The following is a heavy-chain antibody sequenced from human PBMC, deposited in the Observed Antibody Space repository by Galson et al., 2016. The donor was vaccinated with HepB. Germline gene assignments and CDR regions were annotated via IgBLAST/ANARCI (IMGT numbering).Heavy chain of an antibody. V-gene: IGHV1-69*01. D-gene: IGHD5-24*01. J-gene: IGHJ4*02. CDR2: LTPIFGAP. CDR1: GGILSNHA. Sequence: SCKASGGILSNHASSWVRQAPGHGLEWMGGLTPIFGAPIYAQKFQGRVTISADESTSTAYLEGRGLTYEDTALYYCVTTRLPQGYNPHFDYWGQGTLVTVSS. CDR3: VTTRLPQGYNPHFDY.